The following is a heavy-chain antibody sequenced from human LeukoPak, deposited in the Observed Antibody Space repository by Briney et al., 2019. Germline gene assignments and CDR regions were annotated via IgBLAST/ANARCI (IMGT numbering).Heavy chain of an antibody. CDR3: AKELERRRWFDY. J-gene: IGHJ4*02. CDR1: GFTFSSYW. V-gene: IGHV3-74*01. Sequence: GGSLRLSCAASGFTFSSYWMHWVRQAPGKGLVWVSRINTDGSSTSYADSVKGRFTISRDNSKNTLYLQMNSLRAEDTAVYYCAKELERRRWFDYWGQGTLGTVSS. D-gene: IGHD1-1*01. CDR2: INTDGSST.